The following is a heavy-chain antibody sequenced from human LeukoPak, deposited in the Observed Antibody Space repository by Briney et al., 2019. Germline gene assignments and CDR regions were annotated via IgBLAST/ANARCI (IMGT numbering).Heavy chain of an antibody. J-gene: IGHJ4*02. CDR3: ARGNHYDFWSGYYTFDY. Sequence: SVKVSCKASGGTFISYAISWVRQAPGQGLEWMGGIIPIFGTANYAQKFQGRVTITADESTSTAYMELSSLRSEDTAVYYCARGNHYDFWSGYYTFDYWGQGTLVTVSS. V-gene: IGHV1-69*13. CDR1: GGTFISYA. D-gene: IGHD3-3*01. CDR2: IIPIFGTA.